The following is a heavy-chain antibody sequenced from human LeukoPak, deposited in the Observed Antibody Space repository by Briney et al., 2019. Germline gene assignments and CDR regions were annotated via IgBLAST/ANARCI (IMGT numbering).Heavy chain of an antibody. CDR2: ISYDGSNK. J-gene: IGHJ3*02. Sequence: GGSLRLSCAASGFTFSSYAMHWVRQAPGKGLEWVAVISYDGSNKYYADSVKGRFTISRDNSKNTLYLQMNSLRAEDTAVYYCARELVGAYDFWSGYYDAFDIWGQGTMVTVSS. CDR3: ARELVGAYDFWSGYYDAFDI. D-gene: IGHD3-3*01. CDR1: GFTFSSYA. V-gene: IGHV3-30*04.